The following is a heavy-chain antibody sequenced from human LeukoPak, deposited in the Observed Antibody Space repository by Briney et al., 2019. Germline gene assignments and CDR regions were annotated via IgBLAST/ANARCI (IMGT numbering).Heavy chain of an antibody. D-gene: IGHD3-22*01. J-gene: IGHJ5*02. CDR1: GFTFSGFA. CDR2: TSYHGRDK. Sequence: GGSLRLSCAGSGFTFSGFAMHWVRQAPGKGLEWVAATSYHGRDKYHADAVSGRFTISRDNSKNTLHLEMNSLRTDDTAVYYCTKERGGGGRRINLMVGGYGPWGQGTQVTVSS. V-gene: IGHV3-30*04. CDR3: TKERGGGGRRINLMVGGYGP.